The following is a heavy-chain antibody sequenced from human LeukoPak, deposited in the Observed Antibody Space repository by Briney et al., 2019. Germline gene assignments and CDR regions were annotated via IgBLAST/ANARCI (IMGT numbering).Heavy chain of an antibody. CDR2: IRSKAYGGTT. V-gene: IGHV3-49*04. CDR3: TRGGMVWFGELYD. CDR1: GFTLCDYA. D-gene: IGHD3-10*01. Sequence: GGSLRLSCTASGFTLCDYAMSRVRQGPGEGVGGVGFIRSKAYGGTTEYAASVKGRFTISRDDSKSIAYLQMNSLKTEDTAVYYCTRGGMVWFGELYDWGQGTLVTVSS. J-gene: IGHJ4*02.